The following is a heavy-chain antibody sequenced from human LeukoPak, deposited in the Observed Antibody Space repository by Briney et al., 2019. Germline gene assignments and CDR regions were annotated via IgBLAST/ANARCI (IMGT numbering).Heavy chain of an antibody. J-gene: IGHJ4*02. D-gene: IGHD2-2*01. CDR3: ARGPDIVVVPAAIGRLDY. Sequence: PSETLSLTCTVSGGSISSYYWSWIRQPPGKGLEWIGYIYYSGSTYYNPSLKSRVTISVDTSKNQFSLKLSSVTAADTAVYYCARGPDIVVVPAAIGRLDYWGQGTLVTVSS. CDR1: GGSISSYY. V-gene: IGHV4-30-4*08. CDR2: IYYSGST.